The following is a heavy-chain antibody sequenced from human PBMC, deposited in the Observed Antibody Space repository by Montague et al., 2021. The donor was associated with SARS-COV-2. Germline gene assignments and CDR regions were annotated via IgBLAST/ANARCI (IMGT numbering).Heavy chain of an antibody. D-gene: IGHD2-2*01. V-gene: IGHV4-34*01. CDR2: INHNGST. Sequence: SETLSLTCAVYGGSFSGYYWSWIRQPPGKGLEWIGEINHNGSTNYNPSLKSRVTISVDTSKSQFSLNMSSVTAADTAVYYCARVRAVPAAMRIFTLGRSYYGMDIWGQGTTVTVSS. CDR1: GGSFSGYY. J-gene: IGHJ6*02. CDR3: ARVRAVPAAMRIFTLGRSYYGMDI.